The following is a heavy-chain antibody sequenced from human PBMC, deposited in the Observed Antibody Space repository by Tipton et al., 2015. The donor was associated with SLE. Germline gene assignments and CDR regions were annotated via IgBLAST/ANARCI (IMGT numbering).Heavy chain of an antibody. J-gene: IGHJ4*02. CDR3: ARGEFGSGWYV. Sequence: TLSLTCTVSGGSLTENYWSWIRQPPGKGLEWIGNMYQTGTTDYNPSLKSRVTISIDTSKNQFSLKLSAVTAADTAVYYCARGEFGSGWYVWGQGMLVTVSS. V-gene: IGHV4-59*04. CDR1: GGSLTENY. CDR2: MYQTGTT. D-gene: IGHD6-13*01.